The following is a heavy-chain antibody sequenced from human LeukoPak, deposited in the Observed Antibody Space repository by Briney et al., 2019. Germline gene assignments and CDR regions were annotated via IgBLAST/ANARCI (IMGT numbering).Heavy chain of an antibody. V-gene: IGHV4-34*01. CDR2: INHSGST. CDR3: ARGQGGWSPQGGRFDP. J-gene: IGHJ5*02. CDR1: GGSFSGYY. D-gene: IGHD6-19*01. Sequence: SETLSLTCAVYGGSFSGYYWSWIRQPPGKGLEWIGEINHSGSTNYNPSLKSRVTISVDTSKNQFSLKLSSVTAADTAVYYCARGQGGWSPQGGRFDPWGQGTLVTVSS.